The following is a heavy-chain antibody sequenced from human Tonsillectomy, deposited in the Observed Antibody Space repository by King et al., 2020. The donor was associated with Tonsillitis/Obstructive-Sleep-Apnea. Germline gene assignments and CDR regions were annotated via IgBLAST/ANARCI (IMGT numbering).Heavy chain of an antibody. CDR1: GITLSSYE. V-gene: IGHV3-48*03. D-gene: IGHD5-12*01. Sequence: VQLVESGGGLVQPGGSLRLSCVASGITLSSYEMNWVRQAPGKGLEWISYIGSSGNTMYYADSVKGRFTVSRDNAKNSLYLQMNSLRAEDTAVYYCATIYWVLLRWSHAFDIWGQGTMVTVSS. J-gene: IGHJ3*02. CDR2: IGSSGNTM. CDR3: ATIYWVLLRWSHAFDI.